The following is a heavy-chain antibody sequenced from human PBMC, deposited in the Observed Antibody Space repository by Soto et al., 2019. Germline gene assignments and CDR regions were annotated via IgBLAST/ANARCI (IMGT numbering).Heavy chain of an antibody. CDR1: GGSFSDYY. CDR3: ASSKYYDFWSGYYIFYYGMDV. Sequence: PSETLSLTCAVYGGSFSDYYWSWIRQPPGKGLEWIGEIIHSGSTNYNPSLKSRVTILVDTSKKQFSLKLSSVTAADTAVYYCASSKYYDFWSGYYIFYYGMDVWGQGTTVTVSS. CDR2: IIHSGST. V-gene: IGHV4-34*12. J-gene: IGHJ6*02. D-gene: IGHD3-3*01.